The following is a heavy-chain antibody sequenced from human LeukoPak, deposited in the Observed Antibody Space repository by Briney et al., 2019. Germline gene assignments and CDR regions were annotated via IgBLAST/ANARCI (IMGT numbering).Heavy chain of an antibody. V-gene: IGHV3-43*02. CDR2: LSGDGGST. CDR3: AKDYVSRSDWYGDLDY. J-gene: IGHJ4*02. CDR1: GFTFDDYA. D-gene: IGHD6-19*01. Sequence: PGVSLRLNCTASGFTFDDYAMYWVRQAPGKGLVWVSLLSGDGGSTYYADSVKGRFTISRDNSKNSLYLQMNSLRSEGTALYYWAKDYVSRSDWYGDLDYWGQGTLVTVSS.